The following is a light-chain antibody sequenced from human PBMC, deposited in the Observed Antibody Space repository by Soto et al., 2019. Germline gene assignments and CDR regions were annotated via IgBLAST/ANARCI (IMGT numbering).Light chain of an antibody. CDR3: QQRSNWPRVT. J-gene: IGKJ4*01. CDR1: QSISSS. Sequence: EIVLTQSPGTLSLSPGERATLSCRASQSISSSLAWYQQKPGLAPTLLISDASNRASGVPDRFTGGGSGTDFTLTISSLEPEDFAVYYCQQRSNWPRVTFGGGTKVDIK. V-gene: IGKV3-11*01. CDR2: DAS.